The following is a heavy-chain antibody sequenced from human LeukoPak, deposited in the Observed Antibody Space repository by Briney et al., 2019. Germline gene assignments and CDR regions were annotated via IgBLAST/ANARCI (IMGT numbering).Heavy chain of an antibody. J-gene: IGHJ3*02. CDR1: GFTFSDYY. Sequence: GGSLRLSCAASGFTFSDYYMSWIRQAPGKGLEWVSYISSSGSTIYYADSVKGRFTISRDNAKNSLYLQMNSLRAEDTAVYYCAREAGADDFWSGYYVSLGLDIWGQGTMVTVSS. D-gene: IGHD3-3*01. V-gene: IGHV3-11*04. CDR2: ISSSGSTI. CDR3: AREAGADDFWSGYYVSLGLDI.